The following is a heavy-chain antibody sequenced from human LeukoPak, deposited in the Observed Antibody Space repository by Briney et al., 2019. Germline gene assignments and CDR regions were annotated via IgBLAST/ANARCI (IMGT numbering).Heavy chain of an antibody. J-gene: IGHJ4*02. CDR2: INPNSGGT. D-gene: IGHD6-19*01. Sequence: ASVKVSCKASGYTFTGYYMHWVRQAPGQGLEWMGWINPNSGGTNHAQKFQGRVTMTRDTSISTAYMELSRLRSDDTAVYYCARDQGGSSGNFDYWGQGTLVTVSS. CDR3: ARDQGGSSGNFDY. V-gene: IGHV1-2*02. CDR1: GYTFTGYY.